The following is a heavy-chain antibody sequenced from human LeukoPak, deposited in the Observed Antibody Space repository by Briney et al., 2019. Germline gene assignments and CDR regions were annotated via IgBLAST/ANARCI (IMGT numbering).Heavy chain of an antibody. CDR2: IIPIFGST. J-gene: IGHJ4*02. D-gene: IGHD3-22*01. V-gene: IGHV1-69*05. Sequence: ASVTVSCKASGGTFSDYAIIWVRQAPGQGLEWMGGIIPIFGSTNYAQKFQGRVTITTAESTSTGYMELSSLTSEDTAVYYCAAQNPVITKTIVWGQGTLVTVSS. CDR3: AAQNPVITKTIV. CDR1: GGTFSDYA.